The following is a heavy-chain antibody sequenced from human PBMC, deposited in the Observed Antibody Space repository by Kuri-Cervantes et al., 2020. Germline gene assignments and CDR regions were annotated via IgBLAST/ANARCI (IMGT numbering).Heavy chain of an antibody. D-gene: IGHD6-13*01. Sequence: SETLSLTCTVSGGSISSSSYYWGWIRQPPGKGLEWIGSVFYTGSTYDNPSLKSRVTISIDTSKNQFSLRMSSVTAADTAVYYCARHQRQQITNDRFDPWGQGTLVTVSS. CDR3: ARHQRQQITNDRFDP. V-gene: IGHV4-39*01. J-gene: IGHJ5*02. CDR2: VFYTGST. CDR1: GGSISSSSYY.